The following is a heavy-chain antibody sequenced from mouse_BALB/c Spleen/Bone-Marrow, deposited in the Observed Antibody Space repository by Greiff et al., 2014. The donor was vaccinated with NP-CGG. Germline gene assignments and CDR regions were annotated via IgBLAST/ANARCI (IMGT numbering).Heavy chain of an antibody. D-gene: IGHD4-1*01. CDR3: TRGGNWEDFDY. Sequence: VQLKESGGGLVQPGGSRKLSCAASGFTFSSFGMHWVRQTPEKGLEWIAYISSDSGAIFYADTVKGRFTISRDNPKNTLFLQMTSLRPEDTAIYFCTRGGNWEDFDYWGQGTTLTVSS. CDR1: GFTFSSFG. CDR2: ISSDSGAI. J-gene: IGHJ2*01. V-gene: IGHV5-17*02.